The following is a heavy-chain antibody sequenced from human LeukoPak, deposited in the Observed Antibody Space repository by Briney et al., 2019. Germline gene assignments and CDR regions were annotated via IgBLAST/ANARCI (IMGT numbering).Heavy chain of an antibody. V-gene: IGHV4-34*01. CDR3: ARQRFGELLYYYYYMDV. Sequence: SETLSLTCAVYGGSFSGYYWSWIRQPPGKGLEWIGEINHSGSTNYNPSLKSRVTISVDTSKNQFSLKLSSVTAADTAVYYCARQRFGELLYYYYYMDVWGKGTTVTISS. J-gene: IGHJ6*03. CDR1: GGSFSGYY. CDR2: INHSGST. D-gene: IGHD3-10*01.